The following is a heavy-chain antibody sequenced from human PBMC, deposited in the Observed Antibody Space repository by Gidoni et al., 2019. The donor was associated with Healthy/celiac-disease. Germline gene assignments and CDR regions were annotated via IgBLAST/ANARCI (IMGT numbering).Heavy chain of an antibody. D-gene: IGHD5-12*01. CDR1: GYPFTSYD. J-gene: IGHJ4*02. CDR3: ASVKLATYGY. CDR2: MNPTSGNT. Sequence: QVQLVQSGAEVTKPVASVKVSCKASGYPFTSYDINWVRQATGQGLEWMGWMNPTSGNTGYEKKFQGRVNMTRNTSISTAYMELSSLRSEDTAGYYCASVKLATYGYWGQGTLVTGSS. V-gene: IGHV1-8*01.